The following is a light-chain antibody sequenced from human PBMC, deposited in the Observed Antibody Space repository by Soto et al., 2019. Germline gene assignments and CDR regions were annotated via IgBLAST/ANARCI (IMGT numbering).Light chain of an antibody. CDR3: MQALQTPR. CDR1: QSLLHSNGYNY. J-gene: IGKJ1*01. V-gene: IGKV2-28*01. Sequence: DIVMTQSPLSLPVTPGEPASISCRSSQSLLHSNGYNYLDWYLQKPGQSPQLLIYLGSNRASGVPDRFSGSGSGTVFTLNISRVEAEDVGVYYCMQALQTPRFGQGTKVEIK. CDR2: LGS.